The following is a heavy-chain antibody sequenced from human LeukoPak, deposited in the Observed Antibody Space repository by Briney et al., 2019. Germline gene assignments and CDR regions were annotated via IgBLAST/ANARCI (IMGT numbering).Heavy chain of an antibody. Sequence: PSETLSLTCTVSGGSIISNYWSWIRQSAGTGLEWIGRIYGSGITDYNPSLKSRVTMSLDTSRKQFSLRLTSVTAADTAVYYCARDSSGYDYWGQGTLVTVSS. CDR3: ARDSSGYDY. D-gene: IGHD3-22*01. CDR1: GGSIISNY. CDR2: IYGSGIT. J-gene: IGHJ4*02. V-gene: IGHV4-4*07.